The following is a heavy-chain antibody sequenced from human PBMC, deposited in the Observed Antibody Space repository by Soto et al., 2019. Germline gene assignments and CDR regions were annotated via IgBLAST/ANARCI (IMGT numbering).Heavy chain of an antibody. CDR1: GFTFSSYS. D-gene: IGHD1-1*01. J-gene: IGHJ5*02. CDR2: ISSSSSYI. CDR3: ASRTGTKGGSGFDP. V-gene: IGHV3-21*01. Sequence: EVQLVESVGGLVKPGGSLRLSCAASGFTFSSYSMNWVRQAPGKGLEWVSSISSSSSYIYYADSVKGRFTISRDNAKNSLYLQMNSLRAEDTAVYYCASRTGTKGGSGFDPWGQGTLVTVSS.